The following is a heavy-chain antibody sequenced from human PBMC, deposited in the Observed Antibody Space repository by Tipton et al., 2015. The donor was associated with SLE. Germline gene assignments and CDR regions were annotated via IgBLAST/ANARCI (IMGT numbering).Heavy chain of an antibody. J-gene: IGHJ3*02. V-gene: IGHV3-48*03. CDR3: ARDNGVGAPVDAFDI. CDR2: ISSSGSTI. D-gene: IGHD1-26*01. Sequence: SLRLSCAAPGFTFSSYEMNWVRQAPGKGLEWVSYISSSGSTIYYADSVKGRFTISRDNAKNSLYLQMNSLRAEDTAVYYCARDNGVGAPVDAFDIWGQGTMVTVSS. CDR1: GFTFSSYE.